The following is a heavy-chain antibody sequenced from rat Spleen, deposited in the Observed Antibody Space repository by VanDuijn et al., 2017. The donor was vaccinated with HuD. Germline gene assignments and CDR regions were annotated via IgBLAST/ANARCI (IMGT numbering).Heavy chain of an antibody. CDR3: TRGRYGGSAYNWFAY. Sequence: EVQLVESGGGLVRPGRPMKLSCAASGFTFNNYWMTWIRQAPGKGLEWVASISNTGGTTNYPDSVKGRISISRDNAKSTLYVQLNSLRSEDTATYFCTRGRYGGSAYNWFAYWGQGTLVTVSS. D-gene: IGHD1-11*01. V-gene: IGHV5-31*01. CDR1: GFTFNNYW. CDR2: ISNTGGTT. J-gene: IGHJ3*01.